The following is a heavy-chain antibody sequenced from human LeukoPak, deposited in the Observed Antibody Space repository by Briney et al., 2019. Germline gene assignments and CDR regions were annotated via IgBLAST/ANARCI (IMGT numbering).Heavy chain of an antibody. D-gene: IGHD6-13*01. V-gene: IGHV3-21*01. CDR2: ISSTSSYK. CDR3: ASAEGVTAAIDY. Sequence: GGSLRLSCAASGFTFNSYTLNWVRQAPGKGLEWVSSISSTSSYKYYADSVKGRFTISRDNAKKSMYLQMNSLRAEDTAVYYCASAEGVTAAIDYWGQGTLVTVSS. J-gene: IGHJ4*02. CDR1: GFTFNSYT.